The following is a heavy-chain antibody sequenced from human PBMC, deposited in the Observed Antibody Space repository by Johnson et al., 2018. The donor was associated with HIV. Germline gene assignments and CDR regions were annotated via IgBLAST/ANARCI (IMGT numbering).Heavy chain of an antibody. Sequence: VQLVESGGGLVQPGRSLRLSCAASGFTFDDYAMHWVRQAPGKGLEWVSGISWNSGSIGYADSVKGRFTISRDNAKNTLYLQMNSLRAEDTAVYYCARVPLDDWHSDAFDIWGQGTMVTVSS. CDR2: ISWNSGSI. CDR3: ARVPLDDWHSDAFDI. J-gene: IGHJ3*02. V-gene: IGHV3-9*01. D-gene: IGHD1-1*01. CDR1: GFTFDDYA.